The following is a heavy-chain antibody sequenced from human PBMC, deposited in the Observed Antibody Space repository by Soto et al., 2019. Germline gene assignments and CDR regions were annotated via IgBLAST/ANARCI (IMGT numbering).Heavy chain of an antibody. Sequence: GVSLRLSCAASGFTFSSYWMHWVRQAPGKGLVWVSRINSDGSSTTYADSVKGRFTISRDNAKNTLYLQMNSLRAEDTAVYYCVRDEGGWETYWAQGTLVTVSS. J-gene: IGHJ4*02. CDR1: GFTFSSYW. V-gene: IGHV3-74*01. CDR2: INSDGSST. D-gene: IGHD6-19*01. CDR3: VRDEGGWETY.